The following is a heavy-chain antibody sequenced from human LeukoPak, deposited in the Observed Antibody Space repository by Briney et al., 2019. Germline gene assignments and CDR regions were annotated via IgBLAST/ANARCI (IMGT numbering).Heavy chain of an antibody. CDR1: GFTFSSYW. CDR3: ARRSPRKGELLAFDI. CDR2: IKQDGSEK. J-gene: IGHJ3*02. V-gene: IGHV3-7*01. Sequence: GGSLRLSCAASGFTFSSYWMSWVHQAPGKGLEWVANIKQDGSEKYYVDSVKGRFTISRDNAKNSLYLQMNSLRAEDTAVYYCARRSPRKGELLAFDIWGQGTMVTVSS. D-gene: IGHD3-10*01.